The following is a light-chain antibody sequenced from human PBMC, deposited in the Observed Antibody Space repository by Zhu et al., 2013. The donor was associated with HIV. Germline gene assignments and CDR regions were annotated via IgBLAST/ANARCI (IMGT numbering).Light chain of an antibody. CDR2: GAS. Sequence: DIQMTQSPSSLSASVGDRVTIPCRARQRISTYLNWYQQKPGKAPKLLISGASGLQSGVPSRFSGSGSGTDFTLTINSLQPEDSATYYCQQTYSTPYTFWPGTKLGD. CDR3: QQTYSTPYT. J-gene: IGKJ2*01. CDR1: QRISTY. V-gene: IGKV1-39*01.